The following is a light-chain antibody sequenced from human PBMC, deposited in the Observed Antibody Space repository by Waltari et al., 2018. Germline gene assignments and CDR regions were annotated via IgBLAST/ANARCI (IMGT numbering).Light chain of an antibody. J-gene: IGKJ2*01. V-gene: IGKV1-39*01. Sequence: DIQMTQSPSSLSAFVGYRVTITCRARQSIGIYLNWFQPKPGKAPMFLIFGASSLQSGVPSRFSGSGSGTDFTLTISSLQPEDFATYYCQQSYGTPRTFGQGTKLEIK. CDR2: GAS. CDR1: QSIGIY. CDR3: QQSYGTPRT.